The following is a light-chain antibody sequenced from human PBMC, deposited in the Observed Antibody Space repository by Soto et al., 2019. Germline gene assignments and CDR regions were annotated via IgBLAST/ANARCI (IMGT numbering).Light chain of an antibody. CDR1: QTISND. CDR3: KQNNKWPPVT. V-gene: IGKV3-15*01. Sequence: EVVMTQSPATVSVSPGEGVTLSCRASQTISNDLAWYQQKPGQAPRRLIYGASTSATGVPARFSGGGHGTEFPLCIGSPAAEDFAFYYCKQNNKWPPVTFGGGTKVEIK. CDR2: GAS. J-gene: IGKJ4*01.